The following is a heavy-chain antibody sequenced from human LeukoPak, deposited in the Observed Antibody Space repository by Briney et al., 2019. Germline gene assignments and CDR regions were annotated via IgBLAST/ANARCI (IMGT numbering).Heavy chain of an antibody. Sequence: GGSLRLSCAASGFTFSSYEMNWVRQAPGKGLEWLASIKEDGSEMKFVDSVKGRFTISRDNAKNSLYLQMNSLRVEDTAVYYCARAVVLWFGAYSYFEYWGQGTLVTVSS. CDR2: IKEDGSEM. CDR1: GFTFSSYE. J-gene: IGHJ4*02. D-gene: IGHD3-10*01. CDR3: ARAVVLWFGAYSYFEY. V-gene: IGHV3-7*04.